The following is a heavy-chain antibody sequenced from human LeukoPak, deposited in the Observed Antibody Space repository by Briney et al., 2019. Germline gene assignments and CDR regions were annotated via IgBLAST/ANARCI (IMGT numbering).Heavy chain of an antibody. V-gene: IGHV3-30-3*01. CDR3: ARGRRNLYCSSTSCPPTTKYDY. D-gene: IGHD2-2*01. J-gene: IGHJ4*02. CDR1: GFTFSSYA. Sequence: PGGSLRLSCAASGFTFSSYAMHWVRQAPGKGLEWVAVISYDGSNKYYADSVKGRFTISRDNSKNTLYLQMNSLRSEDTAVYYCARGRRNLYCSSTSCPPTTKYDYWGQGTLVTVSS. CDR2: ISYDGSNK.